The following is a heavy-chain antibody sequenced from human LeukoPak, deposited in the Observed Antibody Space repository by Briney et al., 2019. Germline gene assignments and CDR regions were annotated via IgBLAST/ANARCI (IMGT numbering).Heavy chain of an antibody. CDR1: GFTFSSYW. CDR3: ARDLPISMVRGVIIGWFDP. V-gene: IGHV3-7*01. Sequence: GGSLRLSCAASGFTFSSYWMSWVRQAPGKGLEWVANIKQDGSEKNYVDSVKGRFTISRDNAKNSLYLQMNSLRAEDTAVYYCARDLPISMVRGVIIGWFDPWGQGTLSPSPQ. J-gene: IGHJ5*02. D-gene: IGHD3-10*01. CDR2: IKQDGSEK.